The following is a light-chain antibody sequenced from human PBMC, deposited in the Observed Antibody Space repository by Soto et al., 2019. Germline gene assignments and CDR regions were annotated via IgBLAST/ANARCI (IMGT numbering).Light chain of an antibody. CDR1: QGISSD. Sequence: DSQLTQSPSFLSASVGDRVTITCRASQGISSDLAWYQQKAGKAPKLLIYAASTLQSGVPSRFSGSGSGTKFTLTISSLQPEDFATYYCQQLYSYPRTFGQGTKVESK. V-gene: IGKV1-9*01. CDR3: QQLYSYPRT. J-gene: IGKJ1*01. CDR2: AAS.